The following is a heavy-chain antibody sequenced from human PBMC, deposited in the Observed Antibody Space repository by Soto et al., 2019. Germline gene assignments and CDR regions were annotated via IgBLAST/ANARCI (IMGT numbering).Heavy chain of an antibody. D-gene: IGHD3-10*01. CDR3: ARSTFGSGVNFDY. CDR1: GYTFTSYD. J-gene: IGHJ4*02. CDR2: MNPNSANT. V-gene: IGHV1-8*01. Sequence: QVQLVQSGAEVKKPGASVKVSCKASGYTFTSYDMNWVRQASGQGLEWMGWMNPNSANTGYAQNFQGRVTMTRNTSTPTAYMELSGLTSEDTAVYYCARSTFGSGVNFDYWGPGTLVTVSS.